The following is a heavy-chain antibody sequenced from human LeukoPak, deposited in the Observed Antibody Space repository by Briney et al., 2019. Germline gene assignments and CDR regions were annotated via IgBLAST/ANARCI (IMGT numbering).Heavy chain of an antibody. Sequence: SETLSLTCAVYGGSFSGHYWSWIRQPPGKGLEWIGEINHSGSTNYNPSLKSRVTISVDTSKNQFSLKLSSVTAADTAVYYCARSPRGLPNYWGQGTLVTVSS. CDR1: GGSFSGHY. D-gene: IGHD3-10*01. V-gene: IGHV4-34*01. J-gene: IGHJ4*02. CDR2: INHSGST. CDR3: ARSPRGLPNY.